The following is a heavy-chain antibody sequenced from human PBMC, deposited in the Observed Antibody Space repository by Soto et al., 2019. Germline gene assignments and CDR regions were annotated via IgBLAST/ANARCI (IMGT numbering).Heavy chain of an antibody. CDR2: INPSGGST. CDR1: GYTFTSYY. J-gene: IGHJ6*02. D-gene: IGHD1-1*01. Sequence: ASVKVSCKASGYTFTSYYMHWVRQAPGQGLEWMGIINPSGGSTSYAQKFQGRVTMTRDTSTSTVYMELSSLRSEDTAVYYCARDMGLEPTSPYYYYGMDVWGQGTTVTVSS. V-gene: IGHV1-46*01. CDR3: ARDMGLEPTSPYYYYGMDV.